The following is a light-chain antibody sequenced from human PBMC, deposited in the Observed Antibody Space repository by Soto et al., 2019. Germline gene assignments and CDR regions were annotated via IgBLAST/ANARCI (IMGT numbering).Light chain of an antibody. CDR3: QHYNNWPLT. CDR1: QSVRSD. J-gene: IGKJ4*01. Sequence: EILMTQSPATLSVSPGERVTLSCRASQSVRSDLAWYQQKPGQAPRLLIYGASTRATDIPARFSGSGSGTEFSLTISSLQSEDFAVYYCQHYNNWPLTFGGGTKVDIK. V-gene: IGKV3-15*01. CDR2: GAS.